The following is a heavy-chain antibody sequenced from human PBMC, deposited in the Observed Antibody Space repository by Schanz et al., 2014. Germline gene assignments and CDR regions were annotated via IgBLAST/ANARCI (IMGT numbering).Heavy chain of an antibody. CDR2: IIPILGIA. Sequence: QVQVVQSGAEVKKPGASVKVSCKASGYTFTDYGVIWVRQAPGQGLEWMGRIIPILGIANYAQKFQGRVTITADKSTSTAYMELSSLRYEDTALYYCARGTMPGTFDIWGQGTMVTVSS. D-gene: IGHD2-2*01. CDR3: ARGTMPGTFDI. CDR1: GYTFTDYG. J-gene: IGHJ3*02. V-gene: IGHV1-69*04.